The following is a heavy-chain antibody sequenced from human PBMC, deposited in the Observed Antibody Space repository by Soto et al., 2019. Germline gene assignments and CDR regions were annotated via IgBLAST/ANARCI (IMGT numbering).Heavy chain of an antibody. CDR1: GFTFSSYG. D-gene: IGHD3-16*01. V-gene: IGHV3-33*01. CDR3: ARAGDYYYGMDV. J-gene: IGHJ6*02. CDR2: IWYDGSNK. Sequence: GGSLRLSCAASGFTFSSYGMHWVRQAPGKGLEWVAVIWYDGSNKYYADSVKGRFTISRDNSKNTLYLQMNSLRAEDTAVYYCARAGDYYYGMDVWGQGXTVTVSS.